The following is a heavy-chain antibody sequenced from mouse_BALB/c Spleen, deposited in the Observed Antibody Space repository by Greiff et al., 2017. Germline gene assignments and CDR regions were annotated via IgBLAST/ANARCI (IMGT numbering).Heavy chain of an antibody. Sequence: DVKLQESGGGLVKPGGSLKLSCAASGFTFSSYTMSWVRQTPEKRLEWVATISSGGSYTYYPDSVKGRFTISRDNAKNTLYLQMSSLKSEDTAMYYCTRDRFDYYGSSYAMDYWGQGTSVTGSS. CDR2: ISSGGSYT. D-gene: IGHD1-1*01. V-gene: IGHV5-6-4*01. J-gene: IGHJ4*01. CDR1: GFTFSSYT. CDR3: TRDRFDYYGSSYAMDY.